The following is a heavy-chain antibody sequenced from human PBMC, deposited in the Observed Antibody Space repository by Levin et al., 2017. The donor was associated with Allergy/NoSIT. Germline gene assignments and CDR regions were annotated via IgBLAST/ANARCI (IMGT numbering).Heavy chain of an antibody. CDR2: IDPSDSYT. Sequence: KVSCKVSRNTFSSYWISWVRQMPGKGLEWMGRIDPSDSYTSYSPSFQGHVTISADRSTSTAVLQWNSLKASDTAIYYCVISPRGNSVHWGQGTKVTVSS. D-gene: IGHD4-23*01. V-gene: IGHV5-10-1*01. CDR1: RNTFSSYW. CDR3: VISPRGNSVH. J-gene: IGHJ3*01.